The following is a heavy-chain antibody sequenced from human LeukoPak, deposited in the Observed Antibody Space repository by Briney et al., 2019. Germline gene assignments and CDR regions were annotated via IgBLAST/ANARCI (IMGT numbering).Heavy chain of an antibody. D-gene: IGHD6-6*01. J-gene: IGHJ4*02. CDR3: ARDPIAARYYFDY. V-gene: IGHV3-11*04. CDR1: GFTFSDYY. CDR2: ISSSGSTI. Sequence: GGSLRLSCAASGFTFSDYYMSWIRLAPGKGLEWVSYISSSGSTIYYADSVKGRFTISRDNAKNSLYLQMNSLRAEDTAVYYCARDPIAARYYFDYWGQGTLVTVSS.